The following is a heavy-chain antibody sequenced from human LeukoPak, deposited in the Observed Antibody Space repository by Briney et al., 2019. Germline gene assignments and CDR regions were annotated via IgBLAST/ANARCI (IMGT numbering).Heavy chain of an antibody. V-gene: IGHV4-4*07. CDR3: ARQIASAGTAGFDF. CDR2: TYSTGST. CDR1: GGSISSYY. D-gene: IGHD6-13*01. Sequence: SETLSLTCTVSGGSISSYYWSWIRQPAGKGLEWIGRTYSTGSTNYNPSLKSRVTMTVDTSKNQFSLRLRSVTAADTAVYYCARQIASAGTAGFDFWGQGALVTVSS. J-gene: IGHJ4*02.